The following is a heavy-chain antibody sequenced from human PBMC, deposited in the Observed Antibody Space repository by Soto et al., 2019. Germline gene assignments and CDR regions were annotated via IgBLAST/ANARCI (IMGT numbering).Heavy chain of an antibody. CDR1: GGSISSYY. D-gene: IGHD4-17*01. J-gene: IGHJ3*02. CDR2: IYNSGST. CDR3: ARGGGFIRWGALDI. Sequence: SETLSLTCTVSGGSISSYYWSWIRQPAGKVLEWIGYIYNSGSTNYNPSLKSRVTISVDTSKNQFSLKLSSVTAADTAVYYCARGGGFIRWGALDIWGQGTMVTVSS. V-gene: IGHV4-59*01.